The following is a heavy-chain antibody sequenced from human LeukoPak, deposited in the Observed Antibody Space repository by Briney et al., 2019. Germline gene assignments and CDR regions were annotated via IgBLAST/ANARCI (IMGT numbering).Heavy chain of an antibody. Sequence: ASVKVSCKASGYTFTSYYMHWVRQAPGQGLEWMGIINPSGGSTSYAQKFQGRVTMTRDTSISTAYMELSRLRSDDTAVYYCARDPEAGRYQLPWGQGTLVTVSS. CDR1: GYTFTSYY. V-gene: IGHV1-46*01. CDR2: INPSGGST. D-gene: IGHD2-2*01. CDR3: ARDPEAGRYQLP. J-gene: IGHJ5*02.